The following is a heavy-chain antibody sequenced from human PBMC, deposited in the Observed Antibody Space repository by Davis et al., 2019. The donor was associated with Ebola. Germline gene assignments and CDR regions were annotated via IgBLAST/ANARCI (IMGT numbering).Heavy chain of an antibody. CDR2: INQDGSEK. CDR3: ARDRVVITHYLDY. J-gene: IGHJ4*02. V-gene: IGHV3-7*01. Sequence: GESLKISCAASGFTFSSYWMSWVRQAPGKGLEWVANINQDGSEKNYVDSVKGRFIISRDNAENSLDLQMNSLRAEDTAVYYCARDRVVITHYLDYWGQGTLVTVPS. D-gene: IGHD3-22*01. CDR1: GFTFSSYW.